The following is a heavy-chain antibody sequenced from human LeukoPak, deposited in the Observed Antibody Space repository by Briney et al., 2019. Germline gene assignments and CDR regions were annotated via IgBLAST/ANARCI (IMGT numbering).Heavy chain of an antibody. CDR3: ARAATCYRCVGWFDP. CDR2: ISADGNTI. Sequence: GGSLRLSFAASGFTFTSYEMNSVHQAPGKGLEWVSYISADGNTIYYADAVKGRFTISRDDAKNSLYLQMNSLRAEDTAVYYCARAATCYRCVGWFDPWGQGTLVTVSS. J-gene: IGHJ5*02. CDR1: GFTFTSYE. D-gene: IGHD2-2*02. V-gene: IGHV3-48*03.